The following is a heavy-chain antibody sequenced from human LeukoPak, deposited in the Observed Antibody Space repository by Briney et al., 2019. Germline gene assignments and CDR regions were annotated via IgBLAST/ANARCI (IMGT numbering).Heavy chain of an antibody. CDR1: GYTFTSYY. J-gene: IGHJ4*02. CDR3: ARVSLPVSSGYYYAEFDY. D-gene: IGHD3-22*01. CDR2: INPSGGST. Sequence: ASVKVSCKASGYTFTSYYMHCVRQAPGQGLGWMGIINPSGGSTSYAQKFQGRVTMTRDTSTSTVYMELSSLRSEDTAVYYCARVSLPVSSGYYYAEFDYWGQGTLVTVSS. V-gene: IGHV1-46*01.